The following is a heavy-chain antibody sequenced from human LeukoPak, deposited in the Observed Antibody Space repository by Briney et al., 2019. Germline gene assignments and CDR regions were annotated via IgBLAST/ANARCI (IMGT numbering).Heavy chain of an antibody. Sequence: GGSLRLSCAASGFTFSTHGMHWVRQAPGKGLEWVSSISSSSSYIYYADSVKGRFTISRDNAKNSLYLQMNSLRAEDTAVYYCARESATPGGAYYYYMDVWGKGTTVTVSS. D-gene: IGHD3-16*01. V-gene: IGHV3-21*01. CDR1: GFTFSTHG. CDR2: ISSSSSYI. J-gene: IGHJ6*03. CDR3: ARESATPGGAYYYYMDV.